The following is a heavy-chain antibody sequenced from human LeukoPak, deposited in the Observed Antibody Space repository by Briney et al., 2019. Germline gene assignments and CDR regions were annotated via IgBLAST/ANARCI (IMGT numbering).Heavy chain of an antibody. Sequence: GGSLRLSCAASGFTFSSYSMNWVRQAPGKGREWVSYIGSSSSTRYYGDSVKGRFTISRDNAKNSLYLQMDSLRAEDTATYYCARDSNFHSDYYYDVFDIWGQGTVVTVSS. J-gene: IGHJ3*02. D-gene: IGHD2-21*02. CDR1: GFTFSSYS. V-gene: IGHV3-48*01. CDR2: IGSSSSTR. CDR3: ARDSNFHSDYYYDVFDI.